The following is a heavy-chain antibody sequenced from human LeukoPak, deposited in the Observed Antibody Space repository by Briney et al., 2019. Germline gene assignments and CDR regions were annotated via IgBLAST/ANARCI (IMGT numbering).Heavy chain of an antibody. J-gene: IGHJ3*02. D-gene: IGHD2-2*01. CDR2: VFYSGST. CDR1: GGSISNYY. CDR3: ARDDCSSTSCYSGGFDI. Sequence: SETLSPTCTVSGGSISNYYWSWIRQPPGKGLEWIGYVFYSGSTNYNPSLRSRVTISVDTSKNQFSLKLSSVTAADTAVYYCARDDCSSTSCYSGGFDIWGQGTMVTVSS. V-gene: IGHV4-59*01.